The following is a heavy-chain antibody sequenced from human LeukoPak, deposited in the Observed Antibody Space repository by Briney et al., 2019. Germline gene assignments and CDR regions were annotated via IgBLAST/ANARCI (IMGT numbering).Heavy chain of an antibody. D-gene: IGHD5-12*01. J-gene: IGHJ4*02. V-gene: IGHV3-7*05. CDR3: AREGGYGGVFDY. Sequence: GGSLRLSCAASRXTFSGYWMTWVRQAPGKGLEWVANIKQDGSEKYYVGSVKGRFTISRDNTKNSLYLQMNSLRAEDTAVYYCAREGGYGGVFDYWGQGTLVTVSS. CDR2: IKQDGSEK. CDR1: RXTFSGYW.